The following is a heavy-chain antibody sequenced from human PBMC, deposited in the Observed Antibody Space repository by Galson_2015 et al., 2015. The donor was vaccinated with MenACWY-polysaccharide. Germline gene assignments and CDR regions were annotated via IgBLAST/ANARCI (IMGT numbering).Heavy chain of an antibody. D-gene: IGHD3-10*01. CDR3: ARERWVRGVFFDY. J-gene: IGHJ4*02. CDR1: GFTFSNFW. CDR2: IKQDGSEK. Sequence: CAASGFTFSNFWMSWVRPAPGKELEWVASIKQDGSEKYLVDSVKGRFTISRDNAENSLFLQMNSLRAEDTAVYYCARERWVRGVFFDYWGQGTLVTVSS. V-gene: IGHV3-7*01.